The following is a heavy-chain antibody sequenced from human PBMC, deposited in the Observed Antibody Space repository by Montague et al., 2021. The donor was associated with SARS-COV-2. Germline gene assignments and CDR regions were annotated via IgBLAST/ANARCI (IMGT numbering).Heavy chain of an antibody. Sequence: SETLSLTCTVSGGSISSFYWSWFRQPPGKGLEWIGYISDSGSTNYNPSLTSRVTVSVDTSKNHFSLKVNSVTAADTAVYYCARHYSATLPAVYWGQGTLVTVSS. J-gene: IGHJ4*02. CDR2: ISDSGST. CDR1: GGSISSFY. V-gene: IGHV4-59*08. D-gene: IGHD2-15*01. CDR3: ARHYSATLPAVY.